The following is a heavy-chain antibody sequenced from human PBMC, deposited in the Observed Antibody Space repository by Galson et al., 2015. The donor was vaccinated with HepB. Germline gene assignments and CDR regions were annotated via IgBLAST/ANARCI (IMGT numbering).Heavy chain of an antibody. CDR2: LYPGDSNT. V-gene: IGHV5-51*01. D-gene: IGHD3-10*01. J-gene: IGHJ3*02. CDR1: GYNFTNSC. Sequence: QSGAEVKKPGESLKISCKASGYNFTNSCIAWVRQMPGKGLEWMGILYPGDSNTRYSPSIQGQVTISADKSSTTACLQWSSLKASETAMYYCARSLCLGELWGPGAFDIWGQGTMVTVSS. CDR3: ARSLCLGELWGPGAFDI.